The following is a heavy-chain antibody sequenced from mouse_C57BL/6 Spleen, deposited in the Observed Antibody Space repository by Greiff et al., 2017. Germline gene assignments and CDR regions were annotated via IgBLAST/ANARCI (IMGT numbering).Heavy chain of an antibody. Sequence: EVMLVESGGGLVKPGGSLKLSCAASGFTFSSYAMSWVRQTPEKRLEWVATISDGGSYTYYPDNVKGRFTISRDNAKNNLYLQMSHLKSEDTAMYYCARDPIYYGNYRYFDVWGTGTTVTVSS. CDR1: GFTFSSYA. V-gene: IGHV5-4*01. CDR3: ARDPIYYGNYRYFDV. D-gene: IGHD2-1*01. CDR2: ISDGGSYT. J-gene: IGHJ1*03.